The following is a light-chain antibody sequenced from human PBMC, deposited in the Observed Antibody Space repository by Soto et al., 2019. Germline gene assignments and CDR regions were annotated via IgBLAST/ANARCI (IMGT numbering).Light chain of an antibody. CDR3: QQYNSYPWT. CDR2: DAS. J-gene: IGKJ1*01. V-gene: IGKV1-5*01. CDR1: QSIGSW. Sequence: DIQMTRSPSTLSASVGDRVTITCRASQSIGSWLAWYQQKPGKAPKLLIYDASSLESGVPSRFSGSGSGTEFTLTISSLQPDDSATYYCQQYNSYPWTFGQGTKVDI.